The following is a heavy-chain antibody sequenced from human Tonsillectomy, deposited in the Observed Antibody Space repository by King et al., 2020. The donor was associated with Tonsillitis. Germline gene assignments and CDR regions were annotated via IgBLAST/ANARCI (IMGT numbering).Heavy chain of an antibody. J-gene: IGHJ4*02. CDR3: AKPASPYSSSHMDY. D-gene: IGHD6-13*01. CDR2: ISASGGNP. CDR1: GFTFRNYA. Sequence: VQLVESGGGLVQPGRSLRLSCAASGFTFRNYAMSWVRQAPGKGLEWVSAISASGGNPYYANSVKGRVTISRDNSKNTLYLQMNSLRAEDTAVYYCAKPASPYSSSHMDYWGQGTLVTVSS. V-gene: IGHV3-23*04.